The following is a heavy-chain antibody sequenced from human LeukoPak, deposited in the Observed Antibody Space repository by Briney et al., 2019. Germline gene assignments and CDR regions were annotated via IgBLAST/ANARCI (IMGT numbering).Heavy chain of an antibody. CDR1: GGSISSYY. Sequence: PSETLSLTCTVSGGSISSYYWSWIRQPAGKGLEWIGRIYTSGSTNYNPSLKSRVTISVDTSKNQFSLKLSSVTAADTAVYYCARAPYYYDSKGGDAFDIWGQGTMVTVSS. J-gene: IGHJ3*02. CDR2: IYTSGST. D-gene: IGHD3-22*01. CDR3: ARAPYYYDSKGGDAFDI. V-gene: IGHV4-4*07.